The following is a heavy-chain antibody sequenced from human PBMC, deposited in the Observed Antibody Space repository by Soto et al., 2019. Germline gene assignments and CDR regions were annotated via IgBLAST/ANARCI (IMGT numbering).Heavy chain of an antibody. CDR1: GGSFSGYY. CDR3: AMGSTAMVKYYYYGMDV. Sequence: QVQLQQWGAGLLKPSETLSLTCAVYGGSFSGYYWSWIRQPPGKGLEWIGEINHSGSTNYNPSLKSRVTISVDTSKNQFSLKLSSVTAADTAVYYCAMGSTAMVKYYYYGMDVWGQGTTVTVSS. J-gene: IGHJ6*02. D-gene: IGHD5-18*01. CDR2: INHSGST. V-gene: IGHV4-34*01.